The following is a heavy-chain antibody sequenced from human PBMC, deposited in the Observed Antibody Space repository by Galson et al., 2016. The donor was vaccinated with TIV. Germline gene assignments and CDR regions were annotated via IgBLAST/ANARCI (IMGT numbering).Heavy chain of an antibody. Sequence: SLRLSCAASGFMFSYYSMYWVRQAPGKGLEWVAVIAYDGNNIYYSESAKGRFTISRDNSRNTLYLQMSSLRREDTAVYYCAKDPEQWRDRSFYFDYWGQGALDTVSS. V-gene: IGHV3-30*18. CDR3: AKDPEQWRDRSFYFDY. CDR1: GFMFSYYS. D-gene: IGHD1-14*01. J-gene: IGHJ4*02. CDR2: IAYDGNNI.